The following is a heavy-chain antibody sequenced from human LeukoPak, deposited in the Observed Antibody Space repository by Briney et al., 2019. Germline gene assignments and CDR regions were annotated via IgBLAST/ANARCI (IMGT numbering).Heavy chain of an antibody. CDR3: ARDWGYCTNGVCYKTNDY. D-gene: IGHD2-8*01. CDR1: GYTFTGYY. J-gene: IGHJ4*02. CDR2: INPNSGGT. Sequence: ASVKVSCKASGYTFTGYYMHWVRQAPGQGLEWMGWINPNSGGTNYAQKFQGRVTMTRDTSTCTVYMELSSLRSEDTAVYYCARDWGYCTNGVCYKTNDYWGQGTLVTVSS. V-gene: IGHV1-2*02.